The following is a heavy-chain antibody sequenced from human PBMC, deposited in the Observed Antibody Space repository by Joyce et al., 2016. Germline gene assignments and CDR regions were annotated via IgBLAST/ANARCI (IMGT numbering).Heavy chain of an antibody. D-gene: IGHD3-3*01. J-gene: IGHJ3*02. CDR1: GGSISSGHYH. CDR2: IYFSGST. CDR3: ARNPRVSAEAFDI. Sequence: QVQLQESGPGLVKPSQTLSLLCTVSGGSISSGHYHWSWIRQHPGKGLEWIGYIYFSGSTYYNPSLKSRVTISVDTSKNQFSLNVDSVTAADTAVYYCARNPRVSAEAFDIWGQGTMVTVSS. V-gene: IGHV4-31*03.